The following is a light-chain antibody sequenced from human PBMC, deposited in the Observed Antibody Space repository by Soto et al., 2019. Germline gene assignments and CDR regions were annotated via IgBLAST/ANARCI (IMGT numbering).Light chain of an antibody. V-gene: IGKV3-20*01. Sequence: EIVLTQSAGTLSLSPGERATLSCRASQTVSGSYLAWFQQKPGQAPRRLIYAASTRAAGVPDRFSGSGSGTDFSLTITRLEPEDFAVYYCQHYGHAPWTFGQGTKVEIK. CDR1: QTVSGSY. J-gene: IGKJ1*01. CDR2: AAS. CDR3: QHYGHAPWT.